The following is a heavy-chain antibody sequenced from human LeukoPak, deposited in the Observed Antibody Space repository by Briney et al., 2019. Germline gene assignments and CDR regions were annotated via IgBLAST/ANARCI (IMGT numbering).Heavy chain of an antibody. J-gene: IGHJ4*02. CDR2: ITTTTYT. Sequence: GGSLRLSCAASGFTFSTYTMNWVRQAPGKGLEWVSSITTTTYTYYADSVKGRFTISRDNAKNSLYLQMNSLRDEDTAVYYCARGKDYAFDYWGQGTLVTVSS. V-gene: IGHV3-21*06. D-gene: IGHD3-16*01. CDR1: GFTFSTYT. CDR3: ARGKDYAFDY.